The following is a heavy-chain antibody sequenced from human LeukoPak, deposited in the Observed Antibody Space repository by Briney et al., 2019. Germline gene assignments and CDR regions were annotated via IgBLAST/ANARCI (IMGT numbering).Heavy chain of an antibody. Sequence: ASVKVSCKASGYTFTSYDINWVRQATGQGREWMGWMNTNSGNTGHAQKFQGRLTMTRDTSTNTAYMELSSLRSEDTAVYYCARGGDIAVVPAAMVGPWGQGTLVTVSS. D-gene: IGHD2-2*01. CDR3: ARGGDIAVVPAAMVGP. CDR1: GYTFTSYD. V-gene: IGHV1-8*01. J-gene: IGHJ5*02. CDR2: MNTNSGNT.